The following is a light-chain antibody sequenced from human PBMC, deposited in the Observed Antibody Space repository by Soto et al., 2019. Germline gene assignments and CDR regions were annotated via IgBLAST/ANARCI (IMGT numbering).Light chain of an antibody. J-gene: IGKJ5*01. CDR2: KAS. CDR1: QSISSW. V-gene: IGKV1-5*03. Sequence: DIQMTQSPSTLSASVGDRVTITCRASQSISSWLAWYQQKPGKAPKLLIYKASSLESGVPSRFSGSGSGTEFTLTISSLHPEDFAVYFCQQFKNYPITFGQGTRLEI. CDR3: QQFKNYPIT.